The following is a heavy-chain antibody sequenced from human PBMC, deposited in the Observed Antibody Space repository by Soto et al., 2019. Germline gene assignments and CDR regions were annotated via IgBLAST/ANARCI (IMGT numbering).Heavy chain of an antibody. CDR2: VHSGGS. CDR3: ARHRRPVTTFHY. CDR1: GASISNTAYY. V-gene: IGHV4-39*01. Sequence: QLQLRESSPGLVKPSETLSLTCTVSGASISNTAYYWAWIRQPPGERLQWIGSVHSGGSYYNPSLQSRATISADAPNNEFFLTLTSVTAADTALYYCARHRRPVTTFHYWGQGTLVIVSS. D-gene: IGHD4-17*01. J-gene: IGHJ1*01.